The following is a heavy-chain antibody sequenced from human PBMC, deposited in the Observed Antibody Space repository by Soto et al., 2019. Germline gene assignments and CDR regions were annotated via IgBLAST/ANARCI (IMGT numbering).Heavy chain of an antibody. D-gene: IGHD6-19*01. J-gene: IGHJ4*02. CDR2: ISYDGSNK. CDR3: AKVGGQWLVPFDY. V-gene: IGHV3-30*18. Sequence: SRGALRLSCAASEFTFSSYGMHWVRQAPGKGLEWVAVISYDGSNKYYADSVKGRFTISRDKSKNTLYLQMNSLRAEDTAVYYCAKVGGQWLVPFDYWGQGTMVTVSS. CDR1: EFTFSSYG.